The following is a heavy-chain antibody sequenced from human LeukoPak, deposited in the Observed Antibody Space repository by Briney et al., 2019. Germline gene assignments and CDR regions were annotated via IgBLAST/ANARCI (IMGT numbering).Heavy chain of an antibody. D-gene: IGHD1-20*01. J-gene: IGHJ4*02. CDR2: IKQDGSEK. V-gene: IGHV3-7*01. CDR1: GFTFSSYW. CDR3: ARMGGVTGTTEVDY. Sequence: GGSLRLSCAASGFTFSSYWMSWVRQAPGEGLEWVANIKQDGSEKYYVDSVKGRFTISRDNAKNSLYLQMNSLRAEDTAVYYCARMGGVTGTTEVDYWGQGTLLTVSS.